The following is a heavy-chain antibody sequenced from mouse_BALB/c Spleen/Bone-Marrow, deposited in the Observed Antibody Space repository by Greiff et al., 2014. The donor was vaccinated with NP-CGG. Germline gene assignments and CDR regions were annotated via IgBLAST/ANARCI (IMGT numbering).Heavy chain of an antibody. CDR1: GYTFTSYW. Sequence: DLVKPGASVKLSCKASGYTFTSYWINWIKQRPGQGLEWIGRIPPGSGTTYYNEMFKGNATLTVDTSSTTAYIQLSSLSSEDSAVYFCARGSYYYGSSSPWFAYWGQGTLVTVSA. D-gene: IGHD1-1*01. CDR3: ARGSYYYGSSSPWFAY. V-gene: IGHV1S41*01. CDR2: IPPGSGTT. J-gene: IGHJ3*01.